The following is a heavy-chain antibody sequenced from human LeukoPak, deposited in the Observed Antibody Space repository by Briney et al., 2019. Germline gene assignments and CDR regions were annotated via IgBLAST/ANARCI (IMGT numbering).Heavy chain of an antibody. CDR3: ARVSSGATTVDY. V-gene: IGHV4-39*01. D-gene: IGHD1-26*01. J-gene: IGHJ4*02. CDR1: SGSISSDSYY. CDR2: IYYSGST. Sequence: SETLSLTCTVSSGSISSDSYYWAWIRQPPGKGLEWIASIYYSGSTYYNPSLKSRVTISVDTSRNQFSLKLNSVTAADTAVYYCARVSSGATTVDYWGQGTLVTVSS.